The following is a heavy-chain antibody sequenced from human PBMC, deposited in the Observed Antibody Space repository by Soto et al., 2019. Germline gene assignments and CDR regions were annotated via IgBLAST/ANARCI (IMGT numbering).Heavy chain of an antibody. CDR1: GFTFSRYG. Sequence: VQLVESGGGVVQPGRSLRLLCEASGFTFSRYGMHWVRQAPGMELEWVAVISWDGRAQYYGDSVRGRFTISRDNSQSTLYLQMNSLRTEDTGIYYCAKETIQVGGPNYFDYWGQGVPVTVSS. J-gene: IGHJ4*02. CDR3: AKETIQVGGPNYFDY. D-gene: IGHD1-1*01. CDR2: ISWDGRAQ. V-gene: IGHV3-30*18.